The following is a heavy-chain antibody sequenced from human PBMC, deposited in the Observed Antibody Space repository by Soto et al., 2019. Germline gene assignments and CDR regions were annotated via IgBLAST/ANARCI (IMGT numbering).Heavy chain of an antibody. CDR3: ARGGTMALDY. CDR1: GFTFSRYT. J-gene: IGHJ4*02. V-gene: IGHV3-30*14. CDR2: ISDDGNNK. D-gene: IGHD3-10*01. Sequence: GGSLRLSCAASGFTFSRYTMPWVRQAPGKGLEWMAFISDDGNNKYYADSVKGQFTISRDNSKNTLYLQMNSLRAGDTAVYYCARGGTMALDYWGQGTLVTVSS.